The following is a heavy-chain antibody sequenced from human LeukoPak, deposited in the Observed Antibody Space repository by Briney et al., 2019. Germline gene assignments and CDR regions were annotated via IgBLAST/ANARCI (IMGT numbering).Heavy chain of an antibody. CDR1: GYTFTDYY. CDR2: VDPEDGET. V-gene: IGHV1-69-2*01. Sequence: ASVKISCKVSGYTFTDYYMHWVQQAPGKGLEWMGLVDPEDGETIYAEKFQGRVTITADTSTDTAYMELSSLRSEDTAVYCCATGDYYGSSGYSSDLDYWGQGTLVTVSS. CDR3: ATGDYYGSSGYSSDLDY. D-gene: IGHD3-22*01. J-gene: IGHJ4*02.